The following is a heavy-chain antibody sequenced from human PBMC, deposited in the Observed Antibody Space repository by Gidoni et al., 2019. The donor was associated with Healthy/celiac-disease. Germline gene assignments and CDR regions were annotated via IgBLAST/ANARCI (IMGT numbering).Heavy chain of an antibody. D-gene: IGHD3-22*01. Sequence: EVQLVESGGGLVQPGGSLRLSCAASGFTFSSYEMNWVRQAPGKGLEWVSYISSSGSTIYYADSVKGRFTISRDNAKNSLYLQMNSLRAEDTAVYYCARDLYYDSNRSFDYWGQGTLVTVSS. CDR2: ISSSGSTI. CDR1: GFTFSSYE. CDR3: ARDLYYDSNRSFDY. V-gene: IGHV3-48*03. J-gene: IGHJ4*02.